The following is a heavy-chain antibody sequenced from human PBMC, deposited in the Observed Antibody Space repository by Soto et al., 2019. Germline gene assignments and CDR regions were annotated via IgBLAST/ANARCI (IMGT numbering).Heavy chain of an antibody. J-gene: IGHJ6*03. V-gene: IGHV1-18*01. CDR1: GYTFTSYG. CDR2: ISAYNGNT. Sequence: QVQLVQSGAEVKKPGASVKVSCNASGYTFTSYGISWVRQAPGQGLEWMGWISAYNGNTNDAQKLQGRVNMTTDTSTSTAYMELRGLGSDDTAVYYCARDGSGDYYYYYYMDVWGKGTTVTVSS. CDR3: ARDGSGDYYYYYYMDV. D-gene: IGHD3-10*01.